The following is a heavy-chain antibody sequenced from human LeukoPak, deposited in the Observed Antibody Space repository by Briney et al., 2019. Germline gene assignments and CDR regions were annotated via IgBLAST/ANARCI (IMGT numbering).Heavy chain of an antibody. Sequence: ASVKVSCKASGYTFTSYYMHWVRQAPGQGLEWMGIINPSGGSTSYAQKFQGRVTMTRDTSTSTVYMELSSLRSEDTAVYYCARAGPNNYYDSSGYALAFDIWGQGTMVTVFS. CDR3: ARAGPNNYYDSSGYALAFDI. CDR1: GYTFTSYY. J-gene: IGHJ3*02. CDR2: INPSGGST. V-gene: IGHV1-46*01. D-gene: IGHD3-22*01.